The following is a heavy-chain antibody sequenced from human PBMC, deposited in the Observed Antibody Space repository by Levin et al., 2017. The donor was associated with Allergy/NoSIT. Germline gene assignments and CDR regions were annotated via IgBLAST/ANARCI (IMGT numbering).Heavy chain of an antibody. J-gene: IGHJ6*02. V-gene: IGHV3-23*01. Sequence: GESLKISCAASGFKFSSYAMTWVRQAPGKGLDWVSAISGRGDSTYYAESVRGRFTISRDNSKETLDLQMDRLTVEDTAIYYCAKIIASGLDYYNYYAMNVWGQGTTVTVSS. CDR3: AKIIASGLDYYNYYAMNV. D-gene: IGHD3-16*01. CDR1: GFKFSSYA. CDR2: ISGRGDST.